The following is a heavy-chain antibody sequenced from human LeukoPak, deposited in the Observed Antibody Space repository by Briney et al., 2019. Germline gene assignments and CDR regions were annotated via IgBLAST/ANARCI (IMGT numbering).Heavy chain of an antibody. CDR2: IYHSGST. Sequence: SETLSLTCTVSGGSISSGGYYWSWIRQPPGKGLEWIGYIYHSGSTYYNPSLKSRVTISVDRSKNQFSLKLSSVTAADTAVYYCARELDYVWGSYRSTGDYFDYWGQGTLVTVSS. J-gene: IGHJ4*02. V-gene: IGHV4-30-2*01. CDR3: ARELDYVWGSYRSTGDYFDY. D-gene: IGHD3-16*02. CDR1: GGSISSGGYY.